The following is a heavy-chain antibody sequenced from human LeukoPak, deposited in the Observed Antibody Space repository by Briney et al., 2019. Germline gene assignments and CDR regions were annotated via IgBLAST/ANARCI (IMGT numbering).Heavy chain of an antibody. D-gene: IGHD3-10*01. CDR2: ISYDASNK. J-gene: IGHJ4*02. V-gene: IGHV3-30*18. CDR3: AKDPYRLPKYYIDY. Sequence: GGSLRLSCAASGFTFSNYGMHWARQAPGKGLEWVAVISYDASNKYYAGSAKGRFTISRDNSHDTLYLQMDSLRPEDTAVYYCAKDPYRLPKYYIDYWGQGTLVTVSS. CDR1: GFTFSNYG.